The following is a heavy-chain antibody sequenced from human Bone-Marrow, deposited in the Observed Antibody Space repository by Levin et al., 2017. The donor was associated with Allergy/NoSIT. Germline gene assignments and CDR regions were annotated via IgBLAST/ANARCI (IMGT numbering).Heavy chain of an antibody. V-gene: IGHV4-39*01. J-gene: IGHJ4*02. CDR3: ARHTDDAGVREVTDTDSFVS. D-gene: IGHD2-21*02. Sequence: TSETLSLTCTVSGGSITSSTYYWVWVRLPPGKGLEWIATIYYSGTTYYSPSLKSRVTISVDTSRNQFSLRLSSVSASDTAVYYCARHTDDAGVREVTDTDSFVSWGQGIPVTVSS. CDR1: GGSITSSTYY. CDR2: IYYSGTT.